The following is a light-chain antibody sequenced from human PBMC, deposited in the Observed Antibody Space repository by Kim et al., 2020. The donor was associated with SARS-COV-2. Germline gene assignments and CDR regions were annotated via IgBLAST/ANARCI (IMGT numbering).Light chain of an antibody. CDR1: NIGSKS. CDR2: YDS. Sequence: VAPGKTARITCGGNNIGSKSVLWYQQKPGQAPVLVIYYDSDRPSGIPERFSGSNSGNTATLTISRVEAGDEADYYCQVWDSSSDWVFGGGTQLTVL. J-gene: IGLJ3*02. CDR3: QVWDSSSDWV. V-gene: IGLV3-21*04.